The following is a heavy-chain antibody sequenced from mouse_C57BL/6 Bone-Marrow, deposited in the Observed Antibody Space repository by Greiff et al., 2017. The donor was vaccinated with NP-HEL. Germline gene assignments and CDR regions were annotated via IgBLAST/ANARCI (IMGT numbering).Heavy chain of an antibody. CDR1: GYPFPAYW. D-gene: IGHD4-1*01. J-gene: IGHJ1*03. CDR3: ARSNWCYWYFDV. V-gene: IGHV1-9*01. Sequence: QVKLHQSGAELINPGASVKLSCKAPGYPFPAYWIEWVKQGPGQGLGGIGKFLPGSGSTNYNEKFKGKATFTADTSSNTAYMQLSSLTTEDSAIYYCARSNWCYWYFDVWGTGTTVTVSS. CDR2: FLPGSGST.